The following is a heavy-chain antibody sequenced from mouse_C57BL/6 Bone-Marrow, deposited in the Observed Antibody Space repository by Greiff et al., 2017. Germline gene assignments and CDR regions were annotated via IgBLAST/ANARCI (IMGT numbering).Heavy chain of an antibody. Sequence: EVQGVESGGGLVKPGGSLKLSCAASGFTFSSYAMSWVRQTPEKRLEWVATISDGGSYTYYPDNVKGRFTISRDNAKNNLYLQRSHLKSEDTAMYYCAREGIYYDYDGGYYYAMDYGGQGTSVTVSS. J-gene: IGHJ4*01. CDR3: AREGIYYDYDGGYYYAMDY. CDR2: ISDGGSYT. V-gene: IGHV5-4*01. CDR1: GFTFSSYA. D-gene: IGHD2-4*01.